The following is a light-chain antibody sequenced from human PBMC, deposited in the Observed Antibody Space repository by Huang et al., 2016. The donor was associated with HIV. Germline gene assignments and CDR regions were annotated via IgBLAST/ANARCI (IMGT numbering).Light chain of an antibody. J-gene: IGKJ1*01. CDR2: DAS. CDR1: QSVRNY. Sequence: EIVLTQSPATLSLSPGERATLSSRASQSVRNYLAWYQQKPGQAPRLLIYDASNRATGTPARFSGSGSGTDFTLTISSLEPEDFAVYYCQQRSDWPPWTFGQGTKVEIK. CDR3: QQRSDWPPWT. V-gene: IGKV3-11*01.